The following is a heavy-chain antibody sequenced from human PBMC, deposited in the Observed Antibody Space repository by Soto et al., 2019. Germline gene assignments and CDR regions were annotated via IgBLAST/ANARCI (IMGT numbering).Heavy chain of an antibody. CDR3: AKEAPGGWHFFDT. J-gene: IGHJ4*02. CDR2: ISDDGSQK. D-gene: IGHD6-19*01. V-gene: IGHV3-30*18. CDR1: GFTFRTYG. Sequence: GGSLRLSCAASGFTFRTYGMHWVRQAPGKGLEWVAFISDDGSQKYYGDSVKGRFTISRDNSKNTLSLRMISLRTEDTSVYYCAKEAPGGWHFFDTWGQGTLVTVS.